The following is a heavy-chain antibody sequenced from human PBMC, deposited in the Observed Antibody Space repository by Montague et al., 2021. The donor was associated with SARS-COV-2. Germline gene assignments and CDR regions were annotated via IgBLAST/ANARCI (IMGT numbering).Heavy chain of an antibody. CDR2: IYHSGNT. D-gene: IGHD3-16*01. Sequence: SETLSLTCAVSGGSINSSSWWSWVRQPPGKGLEWIGEIYHSGNTNYNPSLQSRFTISVDKSKNQFSLRLSSVTAADTAVYYCARSSILGAHRFDYWGQGTLVTVSS. V-gene: IGHV4-4*02. CDR1: GGSINSSSW. CDR3: ARSSILGAHRFDY. J-gene: IGHJ4*02.